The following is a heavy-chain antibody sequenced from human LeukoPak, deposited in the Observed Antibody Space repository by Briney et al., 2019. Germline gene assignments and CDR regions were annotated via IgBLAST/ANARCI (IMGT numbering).Heavy chain of an antibody. V-gene: IGHV3-33*01. CDR1: GFTFSSYG. CDR2: IWYDGSNK. Sequence: GGSLRLSCAASGFTFSSYGMHWVRQAPGKGLEWVAVIWYDGSNKYYADSVKGRFTISRDNSKNTLYLQMNSLRAEDTAVYYCARDSDSGSYHGASDIWGQGTMVTVSS. D-gene: IGHD1-26*01. CDR3: ARDSDSGSYHGASDI. J-gene: IGHJ3*02.